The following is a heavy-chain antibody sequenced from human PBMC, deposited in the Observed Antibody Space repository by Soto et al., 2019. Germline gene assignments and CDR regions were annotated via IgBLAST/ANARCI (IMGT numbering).Heavy chain of an antibody. CDR2: IYYSGST. V-gene: IGHV4-31*03. D-gene: IGHD4-17*01. CDR1: GGSISSGGYY. Sequence: QVQLQESGPGLVKPSQTLSLTCTVSGGSISSGGYYWSWIRQHPGKGLEWIGYIYYSGSTYYNPSLTSRVTISVDTAKNQFSRKLSSVTAADTAVYYCARARQDTVTPHESRFDYWGQGTLVTVSS. J-gene: IGHJ4*02. CDR3: ARARQDTVTPHESRFDY.